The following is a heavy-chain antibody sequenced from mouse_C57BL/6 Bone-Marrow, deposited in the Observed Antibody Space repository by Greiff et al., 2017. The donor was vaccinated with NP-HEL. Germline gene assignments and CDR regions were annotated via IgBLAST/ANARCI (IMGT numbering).Heavy chain of an antibody. Sequence: QVQLQQPGAELVRPGSSVKLSCKASGYTFTSYWMDWVKQRPGQGLEWIGNIYPSDSETHYNQKFKDKATLTVDKSSSTAYMQLSSLTSEDSAVYYCARDYYGSSGWGQGTTLTVSS. CDR3: ARDYYGSSG. V-gene: IGHV1-61*01. CDR1: GYTFTSYW. J-gene: IGHJ2*01. CDR2: IYPSDSET. D-gene: IGHD1-1*01.